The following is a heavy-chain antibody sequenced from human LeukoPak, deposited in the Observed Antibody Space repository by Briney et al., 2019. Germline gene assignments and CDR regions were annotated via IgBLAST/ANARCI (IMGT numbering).Heavy chain of an antibody. D-gene: IGHD1-14*01. CDR1: GYTFTTHG. CDR2: ISGYNGNT. CDR3: ASKPVRGFYGMDV. V-gene: IGHV1-18*01. J-gene: IGHJ6*02. Sequence: ASVKASCKSSGYTFTTHGINWVRQAPGQGLEWMGWISGYNGNTKFAQNVQGRVTLTIDTSTSTVYMDLRSLRSDDTAVYFCASKPVRGFYGMDVWGQGTTVIVSS.